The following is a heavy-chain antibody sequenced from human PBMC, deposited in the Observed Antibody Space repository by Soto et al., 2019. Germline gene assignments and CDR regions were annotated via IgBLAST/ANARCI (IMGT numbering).Heavy chain of an antibody. CDR3: ARDTEYYDY. Sequence: GASVKGSCKASGGTFSSYAISWVRHAPGQGLEWMGGIIPIFGTANYAQKFQGRVTITADESTSRAYMERSSLRSEDTDVYYCARDTEYYDYWGQGTVVTVSS. D-gene: IGHD4-17*01. CDR2: IIPIFGTA. CDR1: GGTFSSYA. J-gene: IGHJ4*02. V-gene: IGHV1-69*13.